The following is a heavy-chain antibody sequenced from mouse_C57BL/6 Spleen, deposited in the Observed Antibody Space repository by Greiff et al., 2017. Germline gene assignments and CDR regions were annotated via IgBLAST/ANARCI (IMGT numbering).Heavy chain of an antibody. Sequence: QVQLQQSGPELVKPGASVKISCKASGYAFSSSWMNWVKQRPGKGLEWIGRIYPGDGDTNYNGKFKGKATLTADKSSSTAYMQLSSLASEVSAVYFCARYGGGFDYWGQGTTLTVSS. V-gene: IGHV1-82*01. CDR1: GYAFSSSW. CDR3: ARYGGGFDY. D-gene: IGHD1-1*01. CDR2: IYPGDGDT. J-gene: IGHJ2*01.